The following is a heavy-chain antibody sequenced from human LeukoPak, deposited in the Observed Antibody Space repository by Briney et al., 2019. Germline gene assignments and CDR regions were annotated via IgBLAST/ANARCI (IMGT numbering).Heavy chain of an antibody. CDR1: GYTLTELS. J-gene: IGHJ4*02. CDR3: ARFPRGWYPDY. CDR2: MNPNSGNT. D-gene: IGHD6-19*01. V-gene: IGHV1-8*01. Sequence: ASVKVSCKVSGYTLTELSMHWVRQAPGKGLEWMGWMNPNSGNTGYAQKFQGRVTMTRNTSISTAYMELSSLGSEDTALYYCARFPRGWYPDYWGQGTLVTVSS.